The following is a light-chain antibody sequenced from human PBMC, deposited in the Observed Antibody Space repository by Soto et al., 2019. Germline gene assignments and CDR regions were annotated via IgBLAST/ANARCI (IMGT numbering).Light chain of an antibody. J-gene: IGKJ4*01. CDR3: QQYYSTPPT. CDR1: QSVLYSSNNKNY. V-gene: IGKV4-1*01. Sequence: DIVMTQSPDSLAVSLGERATINCKSSQSVLYSSNNKNYLAWYQQKPGQPPQLLIYWASTRESGVPDRFSGTGSGTDFTLTISSLQAEDVAVYYCQQYYSTPPTFSGGTKVEIK. CDR2: WAS.